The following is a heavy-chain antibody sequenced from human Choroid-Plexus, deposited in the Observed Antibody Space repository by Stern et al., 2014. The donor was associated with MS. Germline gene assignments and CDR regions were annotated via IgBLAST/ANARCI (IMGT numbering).Heavy chain of an antibody. D-gene: IGHD2-2*01. J-gene: IGHJ5*02. CDR2: MNYGGSP. Sequence: QVQLQESGSGLVKPSPTLSLTCSVSGYSITSAAFSWTWIRQAQGKGLEXSGYMNYGGSPRNNPSLGRGVNISVHTSKNQSSLRLICVTAADTAVYYCARGRSRVHPPLDPWGQGTLVTVSS. CDR3: ARGRSRVHPPLDP. V-gene: IGHV4-30-2*01. CDR1: GYSITSAAFS.